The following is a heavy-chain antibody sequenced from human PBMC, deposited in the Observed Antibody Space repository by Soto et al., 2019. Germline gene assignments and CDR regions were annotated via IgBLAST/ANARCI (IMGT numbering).Heavy chain of an antibody. D-gene: IGHD3-22*01. J-gene: IGHJ6*02. CDR2: TRNKANSYTT. V-gene: IGHV3-72*01. CDR1: GFTFSDHY. CDR3: AREEPARSGYSYYYYGMDV. Sequence: GGSLRLSCAASGFTFSDHYMDWVRQAPGKGLEWVGRTRNKANSYTTEYAASVKGRFTISRDDSKNSLYLQMNSLKTEDTDVYYCAREEPARSGYSYYYYGMDVWGQGTTVNV.